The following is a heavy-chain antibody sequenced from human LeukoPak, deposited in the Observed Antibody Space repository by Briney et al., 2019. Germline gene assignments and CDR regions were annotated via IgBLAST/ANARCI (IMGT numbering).Heavy chain of an antibody. CDR3: ARVFAGTSIDY. V-gene: IGHV3-21*01. J-gene: IGHJ4*02. Sequence: GGSLRLSCAASGFTFSSYSMNWVRQAPGKGLEWVSSISSSSSYMYYADSVKGRFTISRDNAKNSLYLQMNSLRAEDTAVYYCARVFAGTSIDYWGQGTLVTVSS. D-gene: IGHD2-2*01. CDR1: GFTFSSYS. CDR2: ISSSSSYM.